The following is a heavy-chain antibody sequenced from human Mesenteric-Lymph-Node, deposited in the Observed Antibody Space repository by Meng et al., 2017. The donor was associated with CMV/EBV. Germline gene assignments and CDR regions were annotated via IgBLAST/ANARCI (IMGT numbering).Heavy chain of an antibody. Sequence: SETLSLTCVLFGGHYWSWIRQSPGKGLEWIGEIDHCGNTNYNPSFRSRVTITIDMSKNQFSVTLPSVTAADAAVYYCARGPREDGFNYFDDWGQGTLVTVSS. D-gene: IGHD5-24*01. J-gene: IGHJ4*02. CDR1: GGHY. CDR3: ARGPREDGFNYFDD. CDR2: IDHCGNT. V-gene: IGHV4-34*01.